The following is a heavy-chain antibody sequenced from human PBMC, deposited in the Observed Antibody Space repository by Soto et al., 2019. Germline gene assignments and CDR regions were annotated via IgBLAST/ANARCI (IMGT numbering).Heavy chain of an antibody. CDR1: GGSISNGDYY. Sequence: PSETLSLTCTVSGGSISNGDYYWSWIRQPPGKGLEWIGYIYYSGNTYYNPSLNSRATISVDTSKNQFSLNLSSVTAADTAVYYCATTYCRGRSCYSGANSFDPWGQGALVTVSS. V-gene: IGHV4-30-4*01. CDR3: ATTYCRGRSCYSGANSFDP. D-gene: IGHD2-15*01. J-gene: IGHJ5*02. CDR2: IYYSGNT.